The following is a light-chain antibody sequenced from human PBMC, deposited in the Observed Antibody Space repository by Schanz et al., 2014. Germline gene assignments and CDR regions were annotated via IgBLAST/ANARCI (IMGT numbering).Light chain of an antibody. CDR2: GVT. CDR1: GSDVGGYNY. V-gene: IGLV2-8*01. J-gene: IGLJ2*01. CDR3: SSYAGSNGVL. Sequence: QSALTQPASVSGSPGQSITISCTGTGSDVGGYNYVSWYQQHPGKAPKLIIYGVTNRPSGVPDRFSGSKSDTSASLAVSGLQSEDEADYYCSSYAGSNGVLFGGGTKLTVL.